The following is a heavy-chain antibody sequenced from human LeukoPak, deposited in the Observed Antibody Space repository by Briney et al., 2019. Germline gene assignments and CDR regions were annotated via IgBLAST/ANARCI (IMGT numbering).Heavy chain of an antibody. J-gene: IGHJ4*02. V-gene: IGHV3-74*01. D-gene: IGHD3-3*01. CDR1: GFTFSSYW. Sequence: GGSLRLSCAASGFTFSSYWMHWVHQAPGKGLVWVSRINSDGSSTSYADSVKGRFTISRDNAKNTLYLQMNSLRAEDTAVYYCARAGITIFGPSVWGQGTLVTVSS. CDR2: INSDGSST. CDR3: ARAGITIFGPSV.